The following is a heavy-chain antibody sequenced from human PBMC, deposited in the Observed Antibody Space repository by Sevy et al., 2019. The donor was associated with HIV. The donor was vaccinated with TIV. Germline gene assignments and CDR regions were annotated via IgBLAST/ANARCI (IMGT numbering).Heavy chain of an antibody. CDR1: GFTFYYAW. Sequence: GGSLRLSCTASGFTFYYAWMSWVRQAPGKGLEWVGRIKSKSDGGTTDYAAPVKGRFTISRDDSKNTLFLQMNSVKAEDTAVYYCSADPFIVLLMADGMDVWGQGTTVIVSS. V-gene: IGHV3-15*01. CDR3: SADPFIVLLMADGMDV. CDR2: IKSKSDGGTT. J-gene: IGHJ6*02. D-gene: IGHD2-21*01.